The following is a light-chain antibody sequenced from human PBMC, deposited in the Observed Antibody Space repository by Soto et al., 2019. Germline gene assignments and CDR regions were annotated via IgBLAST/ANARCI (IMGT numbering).Light chain of an antibody. CDR2: DAS. CDR1: QTVSNY. Sequence: EIVLTQSPATLSLSPGERVTLSCRASQTVSNYLAWYQQKPGQAPRLLIYDASKRASGIPARFSGSGYERDFTLTISSLEPEDFAVYYCQQRSNWPPLYTFGQGTKLVIK. CDR3: QQRSNWPPLYT. J-gene: IGKJ2*01. V-gene: IGKV3-11*02.